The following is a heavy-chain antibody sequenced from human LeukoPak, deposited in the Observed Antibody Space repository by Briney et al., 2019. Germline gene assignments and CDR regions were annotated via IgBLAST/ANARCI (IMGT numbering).Heavy chain of an antibody. CDR3: ARDQRFLEIDY. CDR1: GGSFSSYY. V-gene: IGHV4-4*07. CDR2: IYTSGST. Sequence: PSETLSLTCAVYGGSFSSYYWSWIRQPAGKGLEWIGRIYTSGSTNYNPSLKSRVTMSVDTSKNQFSLKLSSVTAADTAVYYCARDQRFLEIDYWGQGTLVTVSS. J-gene: IGHJ4*02. D-gene: IGHD3-3*01.